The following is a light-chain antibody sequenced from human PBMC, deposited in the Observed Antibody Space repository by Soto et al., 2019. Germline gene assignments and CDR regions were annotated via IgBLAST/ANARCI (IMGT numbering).Light chain of an antibody. J-gene: IGKJ1*01. Sequence: DIQLTQSPSPLSASVGDRVTNTCRASQTISSWLAWYQQKPGKAPKLLIYKASTLKSGVPSRFSGSGSGTEFTLTISSLQPDDFATYYCQHYNSYSEAFGQGTKVDIK. V-gene: IGKV1-5*03. CDR3: QHYNSYSEA. CDR1: QTISSW. CDR2: KAS.